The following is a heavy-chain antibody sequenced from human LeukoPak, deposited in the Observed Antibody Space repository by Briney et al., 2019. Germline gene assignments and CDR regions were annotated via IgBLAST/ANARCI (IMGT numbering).Heavy chain of an antibody. Sequence: GGSLRLSCAASGFTVSSNYMSWVRQAPGKGLEWVSVIYSGGSTYYADSVKGRFTISRDSSKNTLYLQMNSLRAEDTAVYYCARDFLAVAGTRAFDIWGQGTMVTVSS. CDR3: ARDFLAVAGTRAFDI. CDR2: IYSGGST. D-gene: IGHD6-19*01. J-gene: IGHJ3*02. CDR1: GFTVSSNY. V-gene: IGHV3-66*01.